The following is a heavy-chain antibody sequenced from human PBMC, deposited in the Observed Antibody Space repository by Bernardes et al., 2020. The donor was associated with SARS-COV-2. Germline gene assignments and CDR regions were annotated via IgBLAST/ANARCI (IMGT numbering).Heavy chain of an antibody. D-gene: IGHD6-13*01. J-gene: IGHJ1*01. CDR3: AKEGAAGLAGYFQH. CDR2: ISGGGVT. Sequence: GGSLRLSCAASRFTFNNYAMSWVRQAPGKGLEWVSLISGGGVTYYRDSVKGRFTISRDNSKNTLYLQMNSLIAGDTAVYDCAKEGAAGLAGYFQHWGQGTLVTVCS. V-gene: IGHV3-23*01. CDR1: RFTFNNYA.